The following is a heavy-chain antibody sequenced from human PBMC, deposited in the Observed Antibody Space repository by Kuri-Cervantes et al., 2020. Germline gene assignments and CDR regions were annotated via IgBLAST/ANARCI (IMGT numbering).Heavy chain of an antibody. V-gene: IGHV1-2*04. D-gene: IGHD2-15*01. CDR3: ARGTEELVVVVANEKGVQYYYYYYMGV. Sequence: ASVNVSCKASGYTFTGYYMHWVRQAPGQGLEWMGWINPNSGGTNYAQKFQGWVTMTRDTSISTAYMELSRLRSDDTAVYYCARGTEELVVVVANEKGVQYYYYYYMGVWGKGTTVTVSS. CDR2: INPNSGGT. CDR1: GYTFTGYY. J-gene: IGHJ6*03.